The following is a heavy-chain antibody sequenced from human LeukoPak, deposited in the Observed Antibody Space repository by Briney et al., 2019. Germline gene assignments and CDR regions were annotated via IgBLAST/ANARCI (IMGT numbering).Heavy chain of an antibody. J-gene: IGHJ3*02. V-gene: IGHV4-59*08. Sequence: SETLSLTCSVSGGSISSYYWSWIRQPPGQGLEWIGCIYYSRSTNYNPSLKSQVTISIDTSKNQFSLKVNSVTAADTAVYYCARHGANRQQLVMAFDIWGQGTMVTVSS. CDR1: GGSISSYY. D-gene: IGHD6-13*01. CDR2: IYYSRST. CDR3: ARHGANRQQLVMAFDI.